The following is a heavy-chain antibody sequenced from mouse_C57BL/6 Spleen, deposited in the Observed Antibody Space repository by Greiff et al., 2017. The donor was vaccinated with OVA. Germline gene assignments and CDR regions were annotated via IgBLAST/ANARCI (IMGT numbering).Heavy chain of an antibody. CDR1: GYSITSGYY. J-gene: IGHJ3*01. Sequence: EVQLQESGPGLVKPSQSLSLTCSVPGYSITSGYYWNWIRQFPGNKLEWMGYISYDGSNNYNPSLKNRISITRDTSKNQFFLKLNSVTTEDTATYYCASDLGRGGGFAYWGQGTLVTVSA. CDR3: ASDLGRGGGFAY. CDR2: ISYDGSN. D-gene: IGHD4-1*01. V-gene: IGHV3-6*01.